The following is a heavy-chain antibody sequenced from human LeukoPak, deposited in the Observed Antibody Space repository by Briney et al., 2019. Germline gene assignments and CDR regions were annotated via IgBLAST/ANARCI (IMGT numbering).Heavy chain of an antibody. J-gene: IGHJ1*01. CDR2: INPNSGT. V-gene: IGHV1-2*02. CDR1: GYTFTDYY. Sequence: ASVKVSCKASGYTFTDYYMHWVRQAPGQGLEWMGWINPNSGTNYAQKFQGRVTMTRDTSISTAYMELTRLTSDDTAVYYCARDLFGLGPDPSSPIRQHWGQGTLVTVSS. D-gene: IGHD3/OR15-3a*01. CDR3: ARDLFGLGPDPSSPIRQH.